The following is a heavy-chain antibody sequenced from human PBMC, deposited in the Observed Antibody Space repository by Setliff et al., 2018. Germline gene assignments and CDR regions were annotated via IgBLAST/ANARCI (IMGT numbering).Heavy chain of an antibody. V-gene: IGHV1-18*01. CDR3: ARANVLRFLEWLLSGGDYYYYYYMDV. D-gene: IGHD3-3*01. CDR1: GYASRFYG. CDR2: IRVHNGNT. Sequence: ASVKVSCKASGYASRFYGITWVRQAPGQGLEWMGWIRVHNGNTNYAQKLQGRVTMSTDTSMSTAYMELSSLRSEDTAVYYCARANVLRFLEWLLSGGDYYYYYYMDVWGKGTTVTVSS. J-gene: IGHJ6*03.